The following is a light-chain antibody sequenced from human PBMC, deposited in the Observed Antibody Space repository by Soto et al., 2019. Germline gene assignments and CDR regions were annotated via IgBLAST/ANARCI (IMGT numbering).Light chain of an antibody. Sequence: QSALTQPASVSGSAGQSITISCSGTMRDVGAYNSVSWYRQDPGKAPKLMIYDVTNRPSGVSNPFSGSKSGNTASLTISGLQAEDEADYYCSSFTSSITYVFGTGTKVTVL. CDR3: SSFTSSITYV. CDR2: DVT. V-gene: IGLV2-14*01. J-gene: IGLJ1*01. CDR1: MRDVGAYNS.